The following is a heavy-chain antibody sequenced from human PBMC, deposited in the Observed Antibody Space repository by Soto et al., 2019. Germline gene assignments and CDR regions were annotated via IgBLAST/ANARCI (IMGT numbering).Heavy chain of an antibody. CDR1: GFTFSSYG. CDR2: IWYDGSNK. Sequence: GSLRLSCAASGFTFSSYGMHWVRQAPGKGLEWVAVIWYDGSNKYYADSVKGRFTISRDNSKNTLYLQMNSLRAEDTAVYYCARGVVSSYYYYYYGMDVWGQGTTVNVS. D-gene: IGHD3-3*01. CDR3: ARGVVSSYYYYYYGMDV. V-gene: IGHV3-33*01. J-gene: IGHJ6*02.